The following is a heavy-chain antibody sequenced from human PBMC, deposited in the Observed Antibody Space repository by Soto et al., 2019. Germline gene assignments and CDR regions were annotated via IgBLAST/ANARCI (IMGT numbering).Heavy chain of an antibody. CDR1: GFSLSTSGMS. Sequence: SGPTLVNPTDTLTLTCTFSGFSLSTSGMSVNWIRQPPGKALEWLAHILSNDEEVYSTSLENRLTISKDTSKSQVVLTLTDIDPLDTATYYCARIRGYCSGGSCYYYYYAMDVWGQGTTVTVSS. D-gene: IGHD2-15*01. V-gene: IGHV2-26*01. CDR2: ILSNDEE. CDR3: ARIRGYCSGGSCYYYYYAMDV. J-gene: IGHJ6*02.